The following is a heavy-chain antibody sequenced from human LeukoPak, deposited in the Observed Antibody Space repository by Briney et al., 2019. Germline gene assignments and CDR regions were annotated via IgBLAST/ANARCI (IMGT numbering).Heavy chain of an antibody. Sequence: SVKVSCKASGGTFSSYAISWVRQAPGQGLGWMGGIIPIFGTANYAQKFQGRVTITADESTSTAYMELSSLRSEDTAVYYCARSFYGSGSYYGYWGQGTLVTVSS. CDR3: ARSFYGSGSYYGY. CDR1: GGTFSSYA. CDR2: IIPIFGTA. V-gene: IGHV1-69*13. J-gene: IGHJ4*02. D-gene: IGHD3-10*01.